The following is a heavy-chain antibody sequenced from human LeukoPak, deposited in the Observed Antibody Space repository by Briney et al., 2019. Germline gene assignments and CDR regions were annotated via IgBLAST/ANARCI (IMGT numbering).Heavy chain of an antibody. CDR1: GYTFTGYY. CDR2: INPNSGGT. V-gene: IGHV1-2*02. J-gene: IGHJ4*02. CDR3: ARGRVQLWLSRYFDY. D-gene: IGHD5-18*01. Sequence: ASVKVSCKASGYTFTGYYMHWVRQAPGQGLEWMGWINPNSGGTNYAQKFQGRVTMTRDTSISTAYMELSRLRSDDTAVYYCARGRVQLWLSRYFDYWGQGTLVTASS.